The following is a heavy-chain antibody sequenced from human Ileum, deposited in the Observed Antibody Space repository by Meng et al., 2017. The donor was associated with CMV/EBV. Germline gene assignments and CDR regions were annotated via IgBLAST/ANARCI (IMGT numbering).Heavy chain of an antibody. Sequence: ASVKVSCKASEYTFTGYYIHWVRQAPGQGLEWMGWINPNRGGTNHAQKFQGRVTMTRDTSISTAYMELSRLRSDDTAVCYCARVRGHSSGWYVMSTFDYWGQGTLVTVSS. CDR2: INPNRGGT. V-gene: IGHV1-2*02. D-gene: IGHD6-19*01. CDR3: ARVRGHSSGWYVMSTFDY. J-gene: IGHJ4*02. CDR1: EYTFTGYY.